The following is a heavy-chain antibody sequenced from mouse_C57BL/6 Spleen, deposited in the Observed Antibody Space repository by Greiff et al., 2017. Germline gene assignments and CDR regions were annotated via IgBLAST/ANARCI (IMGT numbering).Heavy chain of an antibody. CDR2: IDPSDSET. CDR1: GYTFTSYW. Sequence: QVQLQQPGAELVRPGSSVTLSCKASGYTFTSYWMHWVKQRPLQGLEWIGNIDPSDSETHYNQKFKDKATLTVDKSSSPAYMQLSSLTSEDSAVSNCARAYYGNYGAMDYWGQGTSVTVSS. CDR3: ARAYYGNYGAMDY. D-gene: IGHD2-1*01. J-gene: IGHJ4*01. V-gene: IGHV1-52*01.